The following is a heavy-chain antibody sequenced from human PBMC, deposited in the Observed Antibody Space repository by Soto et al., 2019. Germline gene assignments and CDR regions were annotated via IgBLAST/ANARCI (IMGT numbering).Heavy chain of an antibody. CDR3: GRASEDFWSGYYTNAFDI. D-gene: IGHD3-3*01. CDR1: GFTFSSYA. J-gene: IGHJ3*02. Sequence: PVGSLRLSCAASGFTFSSYAMHWVRQAPGKGLEGVAVRSYDGSNKYYADSVNGRFTISRENSKNTLYLQMNSLIAEDTAVYYCGRASEDFWSGYYTNAFDIWGQGTMVTVS. V-gene: IGHV3-30-3*01. CDR2: RSYDGSNK.